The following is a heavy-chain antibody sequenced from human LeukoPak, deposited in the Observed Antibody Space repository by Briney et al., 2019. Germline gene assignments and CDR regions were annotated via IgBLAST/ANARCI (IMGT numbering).Heavy chain of an antibody. Sequence: ASVKVSCKASGYTFTSYYMHWVRQAPGQGLEWMGIINPNGGSTIYAQKFQGRVTMTRDTSTSTVYVDLTSLRSEDTAVYYCARGGMVRDRRHFQFDHWGQGTLVTVSS. J-gene: IGHJ4*02. V-gene: IGHV1-46*01. D-gene: IGHD3-10*01. CDR1: GYTFTSYY. CDR2: INPNGGST. CDR3: ARGGMVRDRRHFQFDH.